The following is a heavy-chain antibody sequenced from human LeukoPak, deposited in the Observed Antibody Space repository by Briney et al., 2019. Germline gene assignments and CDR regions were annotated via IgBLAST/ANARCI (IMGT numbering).Heavy chain of an antibody. CDR3: AKDARGCSSPNCYFDY. CDR1: RFTFSTYG. V-gene: IGHV3-30*18. D-gene: IGHD2-2*01. J-gene: IGHJ4*02. CDR2: ISYDGINK. Sequence: GGSLRLSCAASRFTFSTYGMHWVRQAPGKGLEWVALISYDGINKYYADSVKGRFTISRDNSKSTLYLQMNSLRAEDTAVYYCAKDARGCSSPNCYFDYWGQGSLVTVSS.